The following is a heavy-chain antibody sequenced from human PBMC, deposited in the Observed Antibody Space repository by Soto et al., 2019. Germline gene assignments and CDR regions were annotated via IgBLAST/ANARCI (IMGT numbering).Heavy chain of an antibody. CDR2: ISGSGGST. J-gene: IGHJ4*02. V-gene: IGHV3-23*01. CDR3: AIVPNCSGGSCYPGLLDY. Sequence: EVQLLESGGGLVQPGGSLRLSCAASGFTFSSYAMSWVRQAPGKGLEWVSAISGSGGSTYYADSVKGRFTISRDNSKNTLYLQMNSLRAEDTAVYYCAIVPNCSGGSCYPGLLDYWGQGTPVTVSS. CDR1: GFTFSSYA. D-gene: IGHD2-15*01.